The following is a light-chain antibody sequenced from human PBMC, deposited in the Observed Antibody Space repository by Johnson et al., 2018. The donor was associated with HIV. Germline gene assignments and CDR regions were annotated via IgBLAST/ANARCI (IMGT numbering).Light chain of an antibody. CDR2: QHT. Sequence: QSVLTQPPSVSAAPGQMVTISCSGSSSNIGRNYVSWYQQLPGTAPKLLIYQHTSRPSWIPDRFSGSTSGASATLAITGLQTGDEADYYCGTWDNSLKAEVFGTGTKVTVL. J-gene: IGLJ1*01. CDR3: GTWDNSLKAEV. V-gene: IGLV1-51*02. CDR1: SSNIGRNY.